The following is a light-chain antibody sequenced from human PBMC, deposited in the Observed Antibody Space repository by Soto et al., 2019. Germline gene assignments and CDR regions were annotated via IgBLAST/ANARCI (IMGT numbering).Light chain of an antibody. Sequence: EIVLTQSPGTLSLSPGERATLSCRASQSVSSSFLAWYQQKPGQAPRLLIYGASSRATGIPDRFSGSGSGTDSTLTISRLEPEDFAVYYCQQYGSSPPETFGQGTKVEIK. CDR3: QQYGSSPPET. J-gene: IGKJ1*01. CDR1: QSVSSSF. V-gene: IGKV3-20*01. CDR2: GAS.